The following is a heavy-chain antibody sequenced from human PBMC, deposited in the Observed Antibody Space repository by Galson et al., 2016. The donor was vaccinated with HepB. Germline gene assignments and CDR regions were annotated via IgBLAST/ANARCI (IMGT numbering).Heavy chain of an antibody. CDR1: GFAFNSYW. CDR2: IRQDARET. Sequence: SLRLSCATSGFAFNSYWMAWVRQAPGKGLQRLANIRQDARETFYVDSVRGRFTISRDNTNSSLFLQMNNVGAEETAVYYCVRGTVFGFFHAWGQGTLVTVSS. CDR3: VRGTVFGFFHA. V-gene: IGHV3-7*01. D-gene: IGHD3-3*01. J-gene: IGHJ4*02.